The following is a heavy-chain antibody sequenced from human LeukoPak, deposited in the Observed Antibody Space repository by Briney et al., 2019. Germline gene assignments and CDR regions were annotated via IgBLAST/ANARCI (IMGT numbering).Heavy chain of an antibody. CDR1: GFTFSSYG. D-gene: IGHD3-3*01. Sequence: GGSLRLSCAASGFTFSSYGLSWVRQAPGTGLEWVSAISYSGGSTYYADSVKGRFTISRDNSKNMLYLQMNSLRAEDTAVYYCAKDASGTYPSDFDYWGQGTLVTVSS. CDR3: AKDASGTYPSDFDY. CDR2: ISYSGGST. V-gene: IGHV3-23*01. J-gene: IGHJ4*02.